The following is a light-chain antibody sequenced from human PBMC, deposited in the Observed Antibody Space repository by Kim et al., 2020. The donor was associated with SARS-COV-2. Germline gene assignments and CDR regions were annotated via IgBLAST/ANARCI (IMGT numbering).Light chain of an antibody. CDR2: RDT. CDR1: NIGRKN. J-gene: IGLJ1*01. CDR3: QVWDSSTYV. Sequence: SYELTQPLSVSLALGQTARITCAGNNIGRKNVHWYQQKSGQAPVVVIYRDTDRPSGIPERFSASNSGNTATLTISRAQAGDEADYYCQVWDSSTYVFGTGTKVTVL. V-gene: IGLV3-9*01.